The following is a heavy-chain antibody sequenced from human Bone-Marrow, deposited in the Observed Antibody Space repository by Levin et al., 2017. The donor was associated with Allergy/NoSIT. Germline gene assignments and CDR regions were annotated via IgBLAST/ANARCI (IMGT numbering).Heavy chain of an antibody. CDR1: GFTFSSYG. CDR2: IWYDGSNK. Sequence: LTCAASGFTFSSYGMHWVRQAPGKGLEWVAVIWYDGSNKYYADSVKGRFTISRDNSKNTLYLQMNSLRAEDTAVYYCARGGAVAVEYFQHWGQGTLVTVSS. J-gene: IGHJ1*01. CDR3: ARGGAVAVEYFQH. V-gene: IGHV3-33*01. D-gene: IGHD6-19*01.